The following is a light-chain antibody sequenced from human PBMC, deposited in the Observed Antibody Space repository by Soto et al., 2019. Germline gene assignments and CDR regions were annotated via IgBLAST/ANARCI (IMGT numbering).Light chain of an antibody. Sequence: EIVMTQSPATLSVPPGERATLSCRASQSVSSNLAWYQQKPGQAPRLLIYGASTRATGIPARFSGSGSGTEFTLTISSLQSEDFAVYYCQQYNNWPVFGPGTKVDIK. V-gene: IGKV3-15*01. CDR2: GAS. CDR1: QSVSSN. CDR3: QQYNNWPV. J-gene: IGKJ3*01.